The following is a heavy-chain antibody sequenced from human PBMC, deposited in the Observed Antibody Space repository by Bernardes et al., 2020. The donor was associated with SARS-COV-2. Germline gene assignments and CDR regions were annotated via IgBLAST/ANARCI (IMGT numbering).Heavy chain of an antibody. J-gene: IGHJ4*02. Sequence: SESLSPTCAVSAGSAASYSCSWIRHSPGNGLEWIGDAPEGWHTKYNPPLRSRVTLSLDTSNNRFSLRLDSVNAADTAIYYCARGRRIRADSVEFDYWGPGTLVTVSS. CDR1: AGSAASYS. CDR3: ARGRRIRADSVEFDY. CDR2: APEGWHT. D-gene: IGHD3-10*01. V-gene: IGHV4-59*02.